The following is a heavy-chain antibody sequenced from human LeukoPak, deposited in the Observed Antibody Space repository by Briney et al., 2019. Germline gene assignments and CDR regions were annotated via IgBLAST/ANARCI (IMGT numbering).Heavy chain of an antibody. Sequence: PGGSLRLSCAASGFTFSSYSMNWVRQAPGKGLEWVSSISSSGSYIYYADSVKGRFTISRDNAKSSLYLQMNSLRAEDTAVYYCASNIAVAATGYWGQGTLVTVSS. CDR1: GFTFSSYS. V-gene: IGHV3-21*01. D-gene: IGHD6-19*01. CDR3: ASNIAVAATGY. J-gene: IGHJ4*02. CDR2: ISSSGSYI.